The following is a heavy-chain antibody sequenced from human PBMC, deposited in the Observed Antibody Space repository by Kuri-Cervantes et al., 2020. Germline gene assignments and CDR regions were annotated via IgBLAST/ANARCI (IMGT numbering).Heavy chain of an antibody. CDR3: ARVPPAGMDY. CDR1: GGSISSSSYY. Sequence: SETLSLTCTVSGGSISSSSYYWGWIRQPPGKGLEWIGSIYYSGSTYYNPSLKSRVTISVDTSKNQFSLKLSSVTAADTAVYYCARVPPAGMDYWGQGTLVTVSS. V-gene: IGHV4-39*07. D-gene: IGHD2-2*01. J-gene: IGHJ4*02. CDR2: IYYSGST.